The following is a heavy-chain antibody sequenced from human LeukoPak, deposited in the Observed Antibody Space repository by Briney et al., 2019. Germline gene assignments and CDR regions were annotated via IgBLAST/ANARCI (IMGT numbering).Heavy chain of an antibody. Sequence: SETLSLTCTVSGGSISSYYWSWIRQPAGKGLEWIGRIYTSGSTNHNPSLKSRVTMSVDTSKNQFSLKLSSVTAADTAVSYCARDQEQWRYYYMDVWGKGTTVTVSS. V-gene: IGHV4-4*07. CDR2: IYTSGST. J-gene: IGHJ6*03. CDR1: GGSISSYY. D-gene: IGHD6-19*01. CDR3: ARDQEQWRYYYMDV.